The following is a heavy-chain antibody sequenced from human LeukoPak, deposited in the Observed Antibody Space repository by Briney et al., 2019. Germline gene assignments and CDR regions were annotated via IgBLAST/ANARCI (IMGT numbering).Heavy chain of an antibody. CDR3: ARNLGLMKNVPPAFDI. D-gene: IGHD7-27*01. Sequence: SVKVSCKASGGTFSSYAISWVRQAPGQGLEWMGGIIPIFGTANYAQKFQGRVTITADESTSTAYMELSSLRSEDTAVYHCARNLGLMKNVPPAFDIWGQGTMVTVSS. V-gene: IGHV1-69*01. CDR1: GGTFSSYA. CDR2: IIPIFGTA. J-gene: IGHJ3*02.